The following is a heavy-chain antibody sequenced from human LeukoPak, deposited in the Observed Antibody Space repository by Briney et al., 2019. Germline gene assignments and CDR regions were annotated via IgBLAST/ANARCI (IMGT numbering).Heavy chain of an antibody. Sequence: PGGSLRLSCAASGFTIINHGMNWVRQAPGKGLEWVSSISSSSSYIYYADSVKGRFTISRDNAKNSLYLQMNSLRAEDTAVYYCARMIYDFWSAYYYYYMDVWGKGTTVTVSS. CDR3: ARMIYDFWSAYYYYYMDV. CDR2: ISSSSSYI. V-gene: IGHV3-21*01. CDR1: GFTIINHG. J-gene: IGHJ6*03. D-gene: IGHD3-3*01.